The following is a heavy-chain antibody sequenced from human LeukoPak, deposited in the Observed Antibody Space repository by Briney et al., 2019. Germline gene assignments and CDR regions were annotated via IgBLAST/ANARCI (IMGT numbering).Heavy chain of an antibody. D-gene: IGHD6-6*01. CDR3: ARVSHIAARPNFDY. J-gene: IGHJ4*02. CDR1: GGSFSGYY. V-gene: IGHV4-34*01. CDR2: INHSGST. Sequence: SETLSLTCAVYGGSFSGYYWSWIRQPPGQGLEWIGEINHSGSTNYNPSLKSRVTISVDTSKNQFSLKLSSVTAADTAVYYCARVSHIAARPNFDYWGQGTLVTVSS.